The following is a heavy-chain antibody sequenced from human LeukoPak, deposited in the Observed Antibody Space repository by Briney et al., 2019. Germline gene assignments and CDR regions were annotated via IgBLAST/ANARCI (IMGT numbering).Heavy chain of an antibody. Sequence: PSETLSLTCTVSGGSISSYYWGWIRQPPGKGLEWIGSIYYSGSTYYNPSLKSRVTISVDTSKNQFSLKLSSVTAADTAVYYCASPIGDYYGSGSYHDWGQGTLVTVSS. D-gene: IGHD3-10*01. J-gene: IGHJ4*02. CDR1: GGSISSYY. CDR3: ASPIGDYYGSGSYHD. V-gene: IGHV4-39*01. CDR2: IYYSGST.